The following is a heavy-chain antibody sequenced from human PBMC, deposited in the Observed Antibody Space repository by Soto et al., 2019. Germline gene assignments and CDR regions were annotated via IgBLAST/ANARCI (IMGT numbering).Heavy chain of an antibody. CDR1: GFSLSTSGVG. CDR2: IYWDDDK. CDR3: AHSVQDSSSWTGFDY. J-gene: IGHJ4*02. Sequence: QITLKESGPTLVKPTQTLTLTCTFSGFSLSTSGVGVGWIRQPPGKALEWLALIYWDDDKRYSPSLNNRLTITKDTFKNQVVLTMTNMDPVDTATYYCAHSVQDSSSWTGFDYWGQGTLVTVSS. D-gene: IGHD6-13*01. V-gene: IGHV2-5*02.